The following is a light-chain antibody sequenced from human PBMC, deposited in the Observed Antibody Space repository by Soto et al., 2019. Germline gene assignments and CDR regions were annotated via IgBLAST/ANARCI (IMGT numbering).Light chain of an antibody. CDR2: EVN. CDR1: SSDIGGYNF. J-gene: IGLJ1*01. V-gene: IGLV2-14*01. CDR3: FSYTTSTTNV. Sequence: QSALTQAASVSGSPGQSITISCVGTSSDIGGYNFVSWYQQHPGKAPKFMIFEVNKRPSGVSNRFSGSKSGNTASLTISGRQADDDAHYFCFSYTTSTTNVFGTGTKLTVL.